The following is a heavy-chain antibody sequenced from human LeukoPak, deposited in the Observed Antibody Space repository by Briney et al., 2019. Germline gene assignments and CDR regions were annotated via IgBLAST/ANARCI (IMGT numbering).Heavy chain of an antibody. J-gene: IGHJ4*02. Sequence: GGSLRLSCAASGSTFSDYSMNWVRQAPGKGLEWVAYIRSSGSPIYYADSVKGRFTISRDNAKNSLYLQMNSLRDEDTAVYYCVRDPDALDFWGQGTPVTVSS. CDR1: GSTFSDYS. CDR3: VRDPDALDF. V-gene: IGHV3-48*02. CDR2: IRSSGSPI.